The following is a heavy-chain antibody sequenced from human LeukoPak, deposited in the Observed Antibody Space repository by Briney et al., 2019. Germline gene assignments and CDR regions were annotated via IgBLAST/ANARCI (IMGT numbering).Heavy chain of an antibody. V-gene: IGHV1-69*05. Sequence: SVKVSCKASGGTFSGYAISWVRQAPGQGLEWMGGIIPIFGTANYAQKFQGRVTITTDESTSTAYMELSSLRSEDTAVYYCARAGWELLNNWFDPWGQGTLVTVSS. J-gene: IGHJ5*02. CDR3: ARAGWELLNNWFDP. CDR2: IIPIFGTA. D-gene: IGHD1-26*01. CDR1: GGTFSGYA.